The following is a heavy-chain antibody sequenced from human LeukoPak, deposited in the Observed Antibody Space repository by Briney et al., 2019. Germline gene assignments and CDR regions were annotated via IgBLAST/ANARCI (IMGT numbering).Heavy chain of an antibody. V-gene: IGHV1-2*06. CDR3: ARVYFQKSRSPGYSSSWYRY. CDR2: INPNSGGA. D-gene: IGHD6-13*01. Sequence: GASVKVSCKASGYTFTGYYMHWVRQAPGQGLEWMGRINPNSGGANYAQKFQGRVTMTRDTSISTAYMELSRLRSDDTAVYYCARVYFQKSRSPGYSSSWYRYWGQGTLVTVSS. J-gene: IGHJ4*02. CDR1: GYTFTGYY.